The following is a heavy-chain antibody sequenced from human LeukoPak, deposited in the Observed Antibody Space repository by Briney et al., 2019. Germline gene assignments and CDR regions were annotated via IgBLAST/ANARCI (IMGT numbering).Heavy chain of an antibody. CDR1: GDSTTSSSYY. CDR2: IYYGGYT. Sequence: SESLCLTRSVSGDSTTSSSYYWGWISQPPGKGLGWIGSIYYGGYTSYNPSLKDRATISVDTSKNQFSRKLNSVTAPDPAVYHCAGRADANAYRYCFDAWGQGTLVTVPS. D-gene: IGHD2-21*01. V-gene: IGHV4-39*01. J-gene: IGHJ4*02. CDR3: AGRADANAYRYCFDA.